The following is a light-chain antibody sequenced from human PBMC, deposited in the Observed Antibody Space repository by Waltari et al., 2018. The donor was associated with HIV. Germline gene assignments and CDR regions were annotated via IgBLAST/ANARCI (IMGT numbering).Light chain of an antibody. CDR2: LTS. J-gene: IGKJ4*01. Sequence: DIVMTLSPLALLVTPGASAYISSRSGRSLLVTHGYHFLQWYVQKPWQSPQLLMFLTSKRASGVPDRFSGSGSGTDFTLRISSVEAEDVGVYYCMQALQRPLTFGGGTKVEIK. CDR1: RSLLVTHGYHF. V-gene: IGKV2-28*01. CDR3: MQALQRPLT.